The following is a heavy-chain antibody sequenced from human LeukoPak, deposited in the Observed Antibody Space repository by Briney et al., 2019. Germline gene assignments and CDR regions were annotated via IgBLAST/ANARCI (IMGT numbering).Heavy chain of an antibody. V-gene: IGHV3-7*01. Sequence: PGGSLRLSCAASGFTFSRYWMHWVRQAPGKGLEWVANIKQDGSEKYYVDSVKGRFTISRDNAKNSLYLQMNSLRAEDTAVYYCARGDYYYGMDVWGQGTTVTVSS. CDR3: ARGDYYYGMDV. J-gene: IGHJ6*02. CDR2: IKQDGSEK. CDR1: GFTFSRYW.